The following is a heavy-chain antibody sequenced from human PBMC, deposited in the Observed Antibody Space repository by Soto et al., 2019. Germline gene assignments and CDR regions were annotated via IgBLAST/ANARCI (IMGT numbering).Heavy chain of an antibody. CDR1: GGTFSSYA. D-gene: IGHD5-12*01. V-gene: IGHV1-69*13. J-gene: IGHJ6*02. CDR3: ARDGYDDDDIISNYYYYYGMDV. CDR2: IIPIFGTA. Sequence: GASVKVSCKASGGTFSSYAISWVRQAPGQGLEWMGGIIPIFGTANYAQKFQGRVTITADESTSTAYMELSSLRSEDTAVYYCARDGYDDDDIISNYYYYYGMDVWGQGTTVTVSS.